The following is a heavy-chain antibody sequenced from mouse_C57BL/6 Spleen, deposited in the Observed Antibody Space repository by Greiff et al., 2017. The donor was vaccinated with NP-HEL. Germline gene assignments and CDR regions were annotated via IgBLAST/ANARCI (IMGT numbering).Heavy chain of an antibody. CDR1: GYTFTSYW. Sequence: EVKLVESGTVLARPGASVKMSCKTSGYTFTSYWMHWVKQRPGQGLEWIGAIYPGNSDTSYNQKFKGKAKLTAVTSASTAYMELSSLTNEDSAVYYCTREGNYGNYYYAMDYWGQGTSVTVSS. J-gene: IGHJ4*01. CDR2: IYPGNSDT. CDR3: TREGNYGNYYYAMDY. V-gene: IGHV1-5*01. D-gene: IGHD2-1*01.